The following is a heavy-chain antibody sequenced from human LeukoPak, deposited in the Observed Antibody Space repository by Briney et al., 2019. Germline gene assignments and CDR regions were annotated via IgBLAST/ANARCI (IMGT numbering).Heavy chain of an antibody. D-gene: IGHD3-16*01. CDR1: GFTFSSYA. Sequence: PGGSLRPSCAASGFTFSSYAMHWVRQAPGKGLEWVAVISYDGSNKYYADSVKGRFTISRDNSKNTLYLQMNSLRAEDTAVYYCAREPIGARLPYAGENYWGQGTLVTVSS. CDR2: ISYDGSNK. J-gene: IGHJ4*02. CDR3: AREPIGARLPYAGENY. V-gene: IGHV3-30-3*01.